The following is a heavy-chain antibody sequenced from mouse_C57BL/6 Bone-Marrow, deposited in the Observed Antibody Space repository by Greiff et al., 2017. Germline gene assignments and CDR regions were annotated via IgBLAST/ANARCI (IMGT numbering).Heavy chain of an antibody. CDR1: GYTFTSYW. J-gene: IGHJ4*01. CDR3: ARFYYYAMDY. CDR2: IYPSDSET. Sequence: QVQLKQPGAELVRPGSSVKLSCKASGYTFTSYWMDWVKQRPGQGLEWIGNIYPSDSETHYNQKFKDKATLTVDKSSSTAYMQLSSLTSEDSAVYYCARFYYYAMDYWGQGTSVTVSS. V-gene: IGHV1-61*01.